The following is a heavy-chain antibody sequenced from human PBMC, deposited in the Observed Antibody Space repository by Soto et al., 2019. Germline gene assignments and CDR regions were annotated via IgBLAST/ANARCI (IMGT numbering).Heavy chain of an antibody. J-gene: IGHJ4*02. CDR3: AKLLNGVTALDY. Sequence: GGSLRLSCTASGITLSRDWMTWVRQAPGKGLEWVASIKPDGSGEYYLDSVKGRFTISRDNTKNSLYLQANSLRAEDTAMYFCAKLLNGVTALDYWGQGTLVTVSS. CDR1: GITLSRDW. V-gene: IGHV3-7*01. D-gene: IGHD2-21*02. CDR2: IKPDGSGE.